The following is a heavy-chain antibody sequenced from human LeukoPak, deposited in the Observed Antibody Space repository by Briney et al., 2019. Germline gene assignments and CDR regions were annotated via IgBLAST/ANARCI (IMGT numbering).Heavy chain of an antibody. D-gene: IGHD7-27*01. Sequence: GASVKVSCKASGYTFTSYDINWVRQATGQGLEWMGWMNPNSGNTGYAQKFQGRVTMTRDTSTSTVYMELSSLRSEDTAVYYCARGVRRSTGDYNILGYWGQGTLVTVSS. J-gene: IGHJ4*02. V-gene: IGHV1-8*01. CDR3: ARGVRRSTGDYNILGY. CDR2: MNPNSGNT. CDR1: GYTFTSYD.